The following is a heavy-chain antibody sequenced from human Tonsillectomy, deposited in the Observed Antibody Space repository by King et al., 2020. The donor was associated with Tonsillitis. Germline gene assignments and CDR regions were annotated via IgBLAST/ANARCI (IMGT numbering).Heavy chain of an antibody. V-gene: IGHV4-39*07. D-gene: IGHD3-22*01. Sequence: LQLQESGPGLVKPSETLSLTCTVSGGSISSSSYYWGWIRQPPGKGLEWIGSIYYSGSTYYNPSLKSRVTISVDTSKNQFSLKLSSVTAADTAVYYCARSIYYDSIGLQSGWFAPWGQGTLVTVSS. CDR2: IYYSGST. CDR3: ARSIYYDSIGLQSGWFAP. CDR1: GGSISSSSYY. J-gene: IGHJ5*02.